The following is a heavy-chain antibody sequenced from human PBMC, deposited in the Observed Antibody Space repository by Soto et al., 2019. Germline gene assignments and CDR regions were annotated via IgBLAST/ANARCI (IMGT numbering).Heavy chain of an antibody. CDR3: SSLPDGYTSGLDY. Sequence: SETLSLTCTVSGASISSGNYYWSWIRQPPGKGLEWIGYIYYTGNTVFNPSLKSRVSISVDTSKNQFSLKLNPVTAADTAVYYCSSLPDGYTSGLDYWGQGTLVTVSS. J-gene: IGHJ4*02. D-gene: IGHD5-12*01. CDR1: GASISSGNYY. CDR2: IYYTGNT. V-gene: IGHV4-30-4*01.